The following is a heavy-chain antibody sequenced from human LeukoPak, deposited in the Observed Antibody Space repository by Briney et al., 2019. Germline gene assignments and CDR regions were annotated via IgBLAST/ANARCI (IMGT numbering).Heavy chain of an antibody. Sequence: ASVKVSCKASGFTFTSSAMQWVRQATGQGLEWMGYNSHSGNTGYGQKFQGRVTMTRDTSVSTAYMELSSLRSEDTAVYYCARGDYWGQGTLVTVSS. V-gene: IGHV1-8*02. CDR3: ARGDY. CDR2: NSHSGNT. J-gene: IGHJ4*02. CDR1: GFTFTSSA.